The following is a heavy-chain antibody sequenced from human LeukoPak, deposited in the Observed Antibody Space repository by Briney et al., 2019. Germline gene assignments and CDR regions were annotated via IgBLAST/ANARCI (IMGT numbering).Heavy chain of an antibody. Sequence: PGXXLRLSCVASGFSLRNYWMSWVRQAPGKGVEWVANIKQDESEKYYVDSVKGRFTIYRDNAKNSLYLQMNSLRAEDTAVYYCARALDSSSSRYQAFEYWGQGTLVTVSS. V-gene: IGHV3-7*01. J-gene: IGHJ4*02. D-gene: IGHD2-2*01. CDR1: GFSLRNYW. CDR2: IKQDESEK. CDR3: ARALDSSSSRYQAFEY.